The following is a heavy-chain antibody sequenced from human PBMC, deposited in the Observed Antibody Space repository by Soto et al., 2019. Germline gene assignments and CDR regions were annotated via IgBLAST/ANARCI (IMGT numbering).Heavy chain of an antibody. CDR3: ARGDCSSTSCYLTIGDYYYYYGMDV. CDR2: ISYDGSNK. D-gene: IGHD2-2*01. Sequence: GGSLRLSCAASGFTFSSYAMHWVRQAPGKGLEWVAVISYDGSNKYYADSVKGRFTISRDNSKNTLYLQMNSLRAEDTAVYYCARGDCSSTSCYLTIGDYYYYYGMDVWGQGTTVTVSS. CDR1: GFTFSSYA. J-gene: IGHJ6*02. V-gene: IGHV3-30-3*01.